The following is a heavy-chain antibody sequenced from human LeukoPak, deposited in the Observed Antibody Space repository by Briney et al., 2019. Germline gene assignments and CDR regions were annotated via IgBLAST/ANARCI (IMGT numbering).Heavy chain of an antibody. CDR2: VSSSGDNT. CDR3: VKGGWLDN. D-gene: IGHD6-19*01. J-gene: IGHJ4*02. CDR1: GFTFTSYA. Sequence: GGSLRLSCAASGFTFTSYAMNWVRQAPGRGREWVSGVSSSGDNTHYADSVKGRFTISRDNSDNTLCLQMNSLRAEDTAVYYCVKGGWLDNWGQGTLVTVSS. V-gene: IGHV3-23*01.